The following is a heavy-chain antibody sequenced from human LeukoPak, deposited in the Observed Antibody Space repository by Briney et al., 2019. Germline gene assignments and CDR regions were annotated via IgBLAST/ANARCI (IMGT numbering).Heavy chain of an antibody. CDR2: IKGDGSHT. D-gene: IGHD3-9*01. V-gene: IGHV3-74*01. CDR1: GFTFSNYW. Sequence: GGSLRLSCAASGFTFSNYWMHWVRQAPGKGLVWISRIKGDGSHTIYADSVKGRFTISRDNAKNTLYLQMKSLRAEDTAVYYCVRDWDHFDFDSWGLGTLVTVSS. J-gene: IGHJ5*01. CDR3: VRDWDHFDFDS.